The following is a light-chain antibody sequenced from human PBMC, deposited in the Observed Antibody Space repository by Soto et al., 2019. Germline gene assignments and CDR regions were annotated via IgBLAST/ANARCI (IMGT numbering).Light chain of an antibody. V-gene: IGLV2-8*01. J-gene: IGLJ2*01. CDR1: SSDFGGYNY. CDR2: EVS. Sequence: QSALTQPPSASGSPGQSVTISCTGTSSDFGGYNYVSWYQQHPGKAPKLMIYEVSKRPSGVPDRFSGSKSGNTASLTVSGLQAEYEADYYCSSYAGSFVVFGGGTKLTVL. CDR3: SSYAGSFVV.